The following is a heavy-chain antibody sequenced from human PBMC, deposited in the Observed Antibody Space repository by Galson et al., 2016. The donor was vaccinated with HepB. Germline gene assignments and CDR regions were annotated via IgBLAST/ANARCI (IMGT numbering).Heavy chain of an antibody. V-gene: IGHV3-7*01. CDR1: GFTFSSYS. D-gene: IGHD4-17*01. CDR2: INQDGIEK. J-gene: IGHJ5*02. CDR3: ARSGEPS. Sequence: SLRLSCAASGFTFSSYSINWVRQAPGKGLEWVANINQDGIEKYYVGSVEGRFTISRDNAKKSLYLQMDSLRAEDTAVYYCARSGEPSWGQGTLVTVSS.